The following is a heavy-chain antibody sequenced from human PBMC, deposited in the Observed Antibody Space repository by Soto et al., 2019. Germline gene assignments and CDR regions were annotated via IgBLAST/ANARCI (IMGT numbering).Heavy chain of an antibody. CDR2: IYFGGST. CDR1: GGSISSSTYY. J-gene: IGHJ4*02. V-gene: IGHV4-39*01. CDR3: ARRGGPADF. Sequence: QLQLQESGPGLVKPSETLSLTCTVSGGSISSSTYYWGWIRQPPGKGLEWIGSIYFGGSTYYNPSLKSRVTISVDTSKSQCSLKLSSVTAADTAVYYCARRGGPADFWGQGTLVTVSS. D-gene: IGHD2-15*01.